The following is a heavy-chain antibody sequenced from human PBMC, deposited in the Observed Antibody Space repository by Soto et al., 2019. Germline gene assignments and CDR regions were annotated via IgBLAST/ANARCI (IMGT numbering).Heavy chain of an antibody. CDR2: ISAYNVNT. J-gene: IGHJ4*02. D-gene: IGHD2-8*01. Sequence: QVQLVQSGAEVKKPGASVKVSCKASGYTFTSYGISWVRQAPGHGLEWMGWISAYNVNTNYAQKLQGRVTMTTDTSTSTSYMELRSLKSDDTAVYYCAREGLGYCSNGVCYSDYWGEGTLVTVSS. CDR1: GYTFTSYG. CDR3: AREGLGYCSNGVCYSDY. V-gene: IGHV1-18*01.